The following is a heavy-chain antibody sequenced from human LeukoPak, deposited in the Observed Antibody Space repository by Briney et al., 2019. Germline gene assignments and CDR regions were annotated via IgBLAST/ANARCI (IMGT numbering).Heavy chain of an antibody. CDR2: IIPIFGTA. CDR1: GGTFSSYA. Sequence: SVKVSCKASGGTFSSYAISWVRQAPGQGLEWMGGIIPIFGTANYAQKFQGRVTITADESTSTAYMELSSLRSEDTAVYYCARERATELGSRYFDLWGRGTLVTVSS. V-gene: IGHV1-69*13. CDR3: ARERATELGSRYFDL. J-gene: IGHJ2*01. D-gene: IGHD5-24*01.